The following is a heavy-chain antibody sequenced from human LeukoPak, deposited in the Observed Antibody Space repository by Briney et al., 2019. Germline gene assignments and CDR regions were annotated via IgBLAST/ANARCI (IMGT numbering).Heavy chain of an antibody. CDR2: INTDGSST. D-gene: IGHD3-10*01. J-gene: IGHJ4*02. CDR1: GFTFSSYW. V-gene: IGHV3-74*01. CDR3: ARAQLYYHGSGSYYTPTDY. Sequence: QPGGSLRLSCVVSGFTFSSYWMHWVRQAPGKGLVWVSRINTDGSSTKCADSVKGRFSISRDNAKNTLYLQMDSLRAEDTAVYYCARAQLYYHGSGSYYTPTDYWGQGTLVAVSS.